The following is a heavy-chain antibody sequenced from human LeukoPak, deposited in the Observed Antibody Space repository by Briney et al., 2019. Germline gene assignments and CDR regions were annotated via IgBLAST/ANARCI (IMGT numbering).Heavy chain of an antibody. J-gene: IGHJ4*02. V-gene: IGHV4-39*07. D-gene: IGHD3-10*01. Sequence: SETLSLTCTVSGGSVSSGSYYWSWIRQPPGKGLEWIGEINHSGSTNYNPSLKSRVTIPVDTSKNQFSLKLSSVTAADTAVYYCARALVVRGVIKGRAFDYWGQGTLVTVSS. CDR1: GGSVSSGSYY. CDR2: INHSGST. CDR3: ARALVVRGVIKGRAFDY.